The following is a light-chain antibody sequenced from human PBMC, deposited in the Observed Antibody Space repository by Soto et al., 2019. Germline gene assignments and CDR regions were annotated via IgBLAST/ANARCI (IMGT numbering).Light chain of an antibody. J-gene: IGKJ1*01. Sequence: DIQMTQSPSSLSASVGDRVTITCRASQGITNYLAWYQQKPGKVPKLLIYAASTLQSGVPSRFSGSGSGTALTITISRLQPEDVEHHHCQKYNSGLRTFGQGTKVEIK. CDR1: QGITNY. CDR2: AAS. CDR3: QKYNSGLRT. V-gene: IGKV1-27*01.